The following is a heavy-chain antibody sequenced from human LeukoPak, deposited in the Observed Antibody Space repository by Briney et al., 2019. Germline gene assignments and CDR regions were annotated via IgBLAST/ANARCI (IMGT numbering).Heavy chain of an antibody. CDR1: GGSISSGDYY. Sequence: SQTLSLTCTVSGGSISSGDYYWSWIRQPPGKGLEWIGYIYYSGSTYYNPSLKSRVTISVDTSKNQFSLKLSSVTAADTAVYYCARHNLRIAAAGTDYWSQGTLVTVSS. V-gene: IGHV4-30-4*08. D-gene: IGHD6-13*01. CDR2: IYYSGST. J-gene: IGHJ4*02. CDR3: ARHNLRIAAAGTDY.